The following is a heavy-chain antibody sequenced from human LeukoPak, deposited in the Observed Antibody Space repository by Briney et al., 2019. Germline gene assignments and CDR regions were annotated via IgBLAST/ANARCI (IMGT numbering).Heavy chain of an antibody. Sequence: SQTLSLTCAISGDIVSSNSAAWNWIRRSPSRGLEWLGRTYYRSKWFNDYAVSVKSRITINPDTSKNQFSLQLISVTPEDTAVYYCARESVTGHFDYWGQGTLVTVSS. V-gene: IGHV6-1*01. CDR1: GDIVSSNSAA. CDR2: TYYRSKWFN. D-gene: IGHD1-20*01. CDR3: ARESVTGHFDY. J-gene: IGHJ4*02.